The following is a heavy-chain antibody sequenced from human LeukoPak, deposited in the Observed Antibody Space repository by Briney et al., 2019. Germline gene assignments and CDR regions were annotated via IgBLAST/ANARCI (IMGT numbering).Heavy chain of an antibody. CDR1: GGSISSYY. CDR3: ARVYGGNSADWFDP. CDR2: IYYSGST. V-gene: IGHV4-59*01. D-gene: IGHD4-23*01. Sequence: SETLSLTCTVSGGSISSYYWSWIRQPPGKGLEWTGYIYYSGSTNYNPSLKSRVTISVDTSKNQFSLKLSSVTAADTAVYYCARVYGGNSADWFDPWGQGTLVTVSS. J-gene: IGHJ5*02.